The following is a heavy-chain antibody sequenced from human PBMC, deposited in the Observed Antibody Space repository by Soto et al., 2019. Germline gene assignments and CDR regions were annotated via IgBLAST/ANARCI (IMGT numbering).Heavy chain of an antibody. CDR2: ISSSSSYI. V-gene: IGHV3-21*01. Sequence: GGSLRLSCAASGFTFSSYSMNWVRQAPGKGLEWVSSISSSSSYIYYADSVKGRFTISRDNAKNSLYLQMNSLRAEDTAVYYCARDWSGSYSYGMDVWGQGTTVTVSS. CDR1: GFTFSSYS. D-gene: IGHD3-3*01. J-gene: IGHJ6*02. CDR3: ARDWSGSYSYGMDV.